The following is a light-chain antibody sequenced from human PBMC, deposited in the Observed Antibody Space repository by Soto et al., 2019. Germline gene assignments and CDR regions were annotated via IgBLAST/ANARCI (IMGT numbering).Light chain of an antibody. J-gene: IGLJ2*01. CDR3: TSWTTSTTMI. V-gene: IGLV2-14*03. CDR1: SSDIGAYNY. CDR2: DVN. Sequence: QSALTQPASVSGSPGQSITISCTGTSSDIGAYNYVSWYQQHPGKAPKLMIYDVNIRPSGVSNRFSGSKSGNTASLTISVLQADDEADYYCTSWTTSTTMIFGGGTKLTVL.